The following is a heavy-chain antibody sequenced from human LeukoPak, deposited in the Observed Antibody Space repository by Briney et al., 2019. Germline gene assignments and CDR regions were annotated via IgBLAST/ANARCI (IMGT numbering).Heavy chain of an antibody. CDR1: GFTFSSYA. J-gene: IGHJ4*02. CDR2: ISYDGSNK. Sequence: GGSLRLSCAASGFTFSSYAMHWVRQAPGKGLEWVAVISYDGSNKYYADSVKGRFTISRDNSKNTLYLQMNSLRAEDTAVYYCARSPAELYGSAGYWGQGTLVTVSS. V-gene: IGHV3-30-3*01. D-gene: IGHD1-7*01. CDR3: ARSPAELYGSAGY.